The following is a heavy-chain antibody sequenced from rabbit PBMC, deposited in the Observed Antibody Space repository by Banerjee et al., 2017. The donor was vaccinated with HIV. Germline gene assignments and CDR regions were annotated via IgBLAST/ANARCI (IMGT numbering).Heavy chain of an antibody. CDR2: INAVSDRP. D-gene: IGHD4-1*01. V-gene: IGHV1S45*01. J-gene: IGHJ4*01. CDR1: GIDFSDYG. Sequence: QEQLVESGGGLVTLGGSLALSCKVSGIDFSDYGINWVRQAPGKGLEWIGYINAVSDRPDSASWVNGRFTISKTSSTTVTLQMTSLTAADTVTYFCARDLAGVVGWNLNLWGPGALVTVS. CDR3: ARDLAGVVGWNLNL.